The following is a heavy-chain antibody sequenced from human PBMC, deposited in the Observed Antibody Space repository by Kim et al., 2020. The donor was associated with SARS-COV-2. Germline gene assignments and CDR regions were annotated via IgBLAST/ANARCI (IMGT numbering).Heavy chain of an antibody. V-gene: IGHV3-23*01. J-gene: IGHJ4*02. CDR2: ITGNGDIT. CDR3: AKHCMRTHDY. D-gene: IGHD2-15*01. Sequence: GGSLRLSCVGSGFIFGNYDISWVRQAQGKGLEWVSAITGNGDITFYAHSVEGRFTISRDNSKNTMYLHMSSLRVDDTAVYYCAKHCMRTHDYWGQGTRVTVSS. CDR1: GFIFGNYD.